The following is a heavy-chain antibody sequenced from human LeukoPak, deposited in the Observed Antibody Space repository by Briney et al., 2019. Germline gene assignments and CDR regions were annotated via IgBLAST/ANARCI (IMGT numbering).Heavy chain of an antibody. J-gene: IGHJ3*02. CDR1: GYSTTSGYF. D-gene: IGHD3-22*01. V-gene: IGHV4-38-2*02. CDR3: AREMDYYDSSGYDAFDI. CDR2: IHHSGST. Sequence: SETLSLTCTVSGYSTTSGYFWGWIRQPPGKGLEWIGSIHHSGSTYYNPSLKSRITISIDTSKNQFSLKLSSVTAADTAVYYCAREMDYYDSSGYDAFDIWGQGTTVIVSS.